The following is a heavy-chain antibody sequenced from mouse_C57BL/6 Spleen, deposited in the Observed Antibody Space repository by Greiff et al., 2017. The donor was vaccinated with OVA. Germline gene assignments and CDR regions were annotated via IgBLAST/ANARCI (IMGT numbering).Heavy chain of an antibody. CDR1: GFTFSSYA. V-gene: IGHV5-4*03. Sequence: DVMLVESGGGLVKPGGSLKLSCAASGFTFSSYAMSWVRQTPEKRLEWVATISDGGSYTYYPDNVKGRFTISRDNAKNNLYLQMSHLKSEDTAMYYCARGRNYYAMDYWGQGTSVTVSS. CDR2: ISDGGSYT. D-gene: IGHD2-1*01. J-gene: IGHJ4*01. CDR3: ARGRNYYAMDY.